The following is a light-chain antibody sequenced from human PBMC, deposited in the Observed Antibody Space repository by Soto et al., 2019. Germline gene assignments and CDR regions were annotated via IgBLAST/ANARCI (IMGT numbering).Light chain of an antibody. Sequence: VLTQSPGTLSLTPGERATLSCMASQSVSSTYLAWYQQTPGQAPRLLIYGTSSRATGIPARFSGSGSGTDFTLTISRLEPEDFAVYYCQQYGSSPWTFGQGTKV. V-gene: IGKV3-20*01. J-gene: IGKJ1*01. CDR2: GTS. CDR1: QSVSSTY. CDR3: QQYGSSPWT.